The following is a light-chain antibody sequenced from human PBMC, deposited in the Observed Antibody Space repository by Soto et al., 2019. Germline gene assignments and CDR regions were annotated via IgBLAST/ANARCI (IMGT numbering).Light chain of an antibody. CDR1: SSDVGGYNY. V-gene: IGLV2-8*01. J-gene: IGLJ2*01. CDR3: SSYAGSNNLV. CDR2: EVS. Sequence: QSALTQPPSASGSPGQSVTISCTGTSSDVGGYNYVSWYQQHPGKAPKLMIYEVSKRPSGVPDRFSGSKSGNTAFLTVYGLQAEDEADYYCSSYAGSNNLVFGGGTKLTVL.